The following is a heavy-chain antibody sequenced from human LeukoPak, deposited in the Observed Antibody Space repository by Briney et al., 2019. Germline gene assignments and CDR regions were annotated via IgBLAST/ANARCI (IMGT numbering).Heavy chain of an antibody. CDR1: AFSLSAYN. CDR2: ISYTGTYI. CDR3: VRDRGTYRPIDY. J-gene: IGHJ4*02. Sequence: KTGGSLRLSCAASAFSLSAYNKNWVRQAPGKGLEWVSSISYTGTYIYYADSVKGRFTISRDNAQNSLYLQMNSLRAEDTAIYYCVRDRGTYRPIDYWGQGTLVTVSS. D-gene: IGHD1-26*01. V-gene: IGHV3-21*04.